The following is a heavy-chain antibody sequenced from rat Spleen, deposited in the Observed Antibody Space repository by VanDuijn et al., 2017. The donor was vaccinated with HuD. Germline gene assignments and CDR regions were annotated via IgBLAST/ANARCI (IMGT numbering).Heavy chain of an antibody. CDR2: ISTSDFT. D-gene: IGHD4-1*01. CDR3: TTYGGLRNWFAY. CDR1: GFTFSDYD. V-gene: IGHV5-27*01. J-gene: IGHJ3*01. Sequence: EVQLVESGGGLVQPGRSLKVSCAASGFTFSDYDMAWVRQAPTKGLEWVATISTSDFTSYRDSVKGRFTVSRDDAKSTLHLQMDSLRSEDTTTYYCTTYGGLRNWFAYWGQGTLVTVSS.